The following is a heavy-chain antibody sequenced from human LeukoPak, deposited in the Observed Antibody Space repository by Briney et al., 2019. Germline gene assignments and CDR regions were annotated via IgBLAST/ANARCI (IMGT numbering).Heavy chain of an antibody. V-gene: IGHV5-51*01. CDR2: IYPGDSDT. CDR1: GYSFTTYW. Sequence: PGESLKISCKGSGYSFTTYWIGWVRPLPGRGLEWMGIIYPGDSDTRYSPSFQGQVTISADKSISTAYLQWSRLKASDTAIYYCAKHSRTGSSFDPFEYWGQGTLVTVSS. J-gene: IGHJ4*02. D-gene: IGHD3-10*01. CDR3: AKHSRTGSSFDPFEY.